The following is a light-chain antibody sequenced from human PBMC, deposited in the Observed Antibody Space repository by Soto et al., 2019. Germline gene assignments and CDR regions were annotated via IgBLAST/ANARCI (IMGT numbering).Light chain of an antibody. CDR2: KAS. Sequence: DIQLTQSPSTLSASVGDRVTISCRASQSINNYLAWYQLKPGKAPKLLIYKASTLESGVPSTFSGSGSGTEFSLTISSLQPDDFATYYCQQYGNLWTFGQGTKVEIK. CDR1: QSINNY. CDR3: QQYGNLWT. J-gene: IGKJ1*01. V-gene: IGKV1-5*03.